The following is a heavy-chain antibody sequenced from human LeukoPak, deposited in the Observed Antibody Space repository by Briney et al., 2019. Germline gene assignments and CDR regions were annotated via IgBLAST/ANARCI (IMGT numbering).Heavy chain of an antibody. CDR3: ARGGIFVVVPPGDYGIDV. V-gene: IGHV4-31*03. J-gene: IGHJ6*02. CDR2: IYYSGST. CDR1: GGSISSGGYY. Sequence: SETLSLTCTVSGGSISSGGYYCTWIRQHPGKGLEWIGDIYYSGSTYYNPSLKSRVTISIDASKNQFSLELRSVTAADTAVYYCARGGIFVVVPPGDYGIDVWGQGTTVTVSS. D-gene: IGHD3-3*02.